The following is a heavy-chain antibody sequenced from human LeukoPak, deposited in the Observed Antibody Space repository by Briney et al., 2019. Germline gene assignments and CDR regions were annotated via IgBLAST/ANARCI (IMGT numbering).Heavy chain of an antibody. D-gene: IGHD1-20*01. CDR2: IKQDGSEK. CDR3: ARLWYNWNDNPIDY. V-gene: IGHV3-7*01. Sequence: PGGSLRLSCAASGFTFSSYWMSWVRQAPGKGLEWVANIKQDGSEKYYVDSVKGRFTISRDNAKNSLYLQLNSLRAEDTAVYYCARLWYNWNDNPIDYWGQGTLVTVSS. CDR1: GFTFSSYW. J-gene: IGHJ4*02.